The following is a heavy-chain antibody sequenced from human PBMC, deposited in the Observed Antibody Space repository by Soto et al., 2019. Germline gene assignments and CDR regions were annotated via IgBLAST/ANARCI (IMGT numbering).Heavy chain of an antibody. CDR2: INHSGST. V-gene: IGHV4-34*01. CDR1: GGSFSGYF. D-gene: IGHD3-10*01. CDR3: ARARVGSMDRGLDNWIYYYGVDH. J-gene: IGHJ6*02. Sequence: PSETLSLTCAVHGGSFSGYFWSWIRQPPGKGLEWIGEINHSGSTNYNPSLRSRVTISVDTSKNQFSLKLSSVTAADTAVYYCARARVGSMDRGLDNWIYYYGVDHWGQGARFTV.